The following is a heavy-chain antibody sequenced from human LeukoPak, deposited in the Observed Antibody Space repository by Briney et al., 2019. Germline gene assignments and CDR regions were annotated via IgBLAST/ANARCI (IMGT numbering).Heavy chain of an antibody. CDR1: GFIFSNAW. Sequence: GGSLRLSCAASGFIFSNAWMSWVRQAPGKGLEWVGRIKRKTDGGTTGYAAPVKGRFTISRDDSKNTLYLQMNSLRTEDTAVYYCVRDRGGAGYNLGDWGQGTLVTVSS. J-gene: IGHJ4*02. V-gene: IGHV3-15*01. D-gene: IGHD5-24*01. CDR2: IKRKTDGGTT. CDR3: VRDRGGAGYNLGD.